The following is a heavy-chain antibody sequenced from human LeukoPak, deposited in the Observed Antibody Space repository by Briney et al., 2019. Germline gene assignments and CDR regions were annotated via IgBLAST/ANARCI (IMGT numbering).Heavy chain of an antibody. J-gene: IGHJ4*02. V-gene: IGHV3-53*01. CDR2: IYAGGNT. D-gene: IGHD1-1*01. CDR1: GFSFSNCS. CDR3: ASTLRYRFDS. Sequence: GGSLRLSCAASGFSFSNCSMNWVRQAPGKGLEWVSVIYAGGNTYYADSVKGRFTISRDNSKNTLYLQMNSLRAEDTAVYYCASTLRYRFDSWGQGALVTVSS.